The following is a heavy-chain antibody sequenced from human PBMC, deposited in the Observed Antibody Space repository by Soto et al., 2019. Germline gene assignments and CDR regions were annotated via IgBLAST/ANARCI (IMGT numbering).Heavy chain of an antibody. D-gene: IGHD3-3*01. Sequence: QVQLQESGPGLVKPSQTLSLTCTVSGGSISSGDYYWSWIRQPPGKGLEWIRYIYYSGSTYYNPSLKSRVTISVDTSKNQFSLKLSSVTAADTAVYYCARATIFGVVIFDYWGQGTLVTVSS. CDR3: ARATIFGVVIFDY. CDR2: IYYSGST. CDR1: GGSISSGDYY. V-gene: IGHV4-30-4*01. J-gene: IGHJ4*02.